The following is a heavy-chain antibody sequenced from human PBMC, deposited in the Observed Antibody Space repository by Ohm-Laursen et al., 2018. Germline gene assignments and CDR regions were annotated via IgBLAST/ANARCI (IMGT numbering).Heavy chain of an antibody. CDR2: IYYRGIT. D-gene: IGHD3-22*01. CDR1: GASISSEY. Sequence: SDTLSLTCTVSGASISSEYWTWIRQPPGKGLEWIGYIYYRGITNYNPSLKSRVTISVDTSKNQFSLKLSSVTAADTALYYCARIESDSGGYWYFGMDVWGQGTTVTVSS. J-gene: IGHJ6*02. V-gene: IGHV4-59*07. CDR3: ARIESDSGGYWYFGMDV.